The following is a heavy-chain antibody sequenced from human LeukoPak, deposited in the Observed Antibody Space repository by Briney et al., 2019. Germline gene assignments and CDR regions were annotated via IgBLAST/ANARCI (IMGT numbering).Heavy chain of an antibody. J-gene: IGHJ4*02. CDR2: INHSGSN. D-gene: IGHD6-19*01. CDR1: GGSFSGYY. Sequence: PSETLSPTCAVYGGSFSGYYWSWIRQPPGKGLEWIGEINHSGSNNYNPSLKSRVTISVDTSKNQFSLKLSSVTAADTAVYYCARGHGGSGSEGILDYWGQGTLVTVSS. V-gene: IGHV4-34*01. CDR3: ARGHGGSGSEGILDY.